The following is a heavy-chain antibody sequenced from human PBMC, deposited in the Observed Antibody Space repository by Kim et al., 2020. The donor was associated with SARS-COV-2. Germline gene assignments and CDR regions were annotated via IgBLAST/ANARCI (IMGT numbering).Heavy chain of an antibody. V-gene: IGHV3-30*04. J-gene: IGHJ6*02. CDR1: GFIFSGYA. D-gene: IGHD3-10*01. CDR3: ARNMWGSGRIYTYFYGLDV. Sequence: GGSLRLSCAASGFIFSGYAMNWVRQAPGKGLEWVAAMSYDGNKYYAAAVQGRFTISRDDSKNTLYLQMENLRSDDTAVYFCARNMWGSGRIYTYFYGLDVWGQGTTVTVS. CDR2: MSYDGNK.